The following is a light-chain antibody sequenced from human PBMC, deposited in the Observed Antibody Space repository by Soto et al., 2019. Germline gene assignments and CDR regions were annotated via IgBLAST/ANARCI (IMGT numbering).Light chain of an antibody. CDR1: SSDIGGYNF. CDR2: EVN. V-gene: IGLV2-14*01. CDR3: SSDTTSSTLI. Sequence: QLVLTQPASVSGSPGQSITISCTGTSSDIGGYNFVSWYQQHPGKAPKLLIHEVNNRPSGVSIRFSASKSGNTASLTISGLQAEDEADYYCSSDTTSSTLIFGGGTQLTVL. J-gene: IGLJ2*01.